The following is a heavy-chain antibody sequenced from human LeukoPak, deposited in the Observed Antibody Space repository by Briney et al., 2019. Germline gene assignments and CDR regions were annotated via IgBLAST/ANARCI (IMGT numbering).Heavy chain of an antibody. Sequence: PSETLSLTCTVSGGSISSYYWSWIRQPPGKGLEWIGYIYHSGCTSYNPSLKSRVTISVDTSKNQFSLKLSSVTAADTAVYYCARGYSGSYGRFDYWGQGTLVTVSS. CDR1: GGSISSYY. CDR3: ARGYSGSYGRFDY. J-gene: IGHJ4*02. D-gene: IGHD1-26*01. V-gene: IGHV4-59*01. CDR2: IYHSGCT.